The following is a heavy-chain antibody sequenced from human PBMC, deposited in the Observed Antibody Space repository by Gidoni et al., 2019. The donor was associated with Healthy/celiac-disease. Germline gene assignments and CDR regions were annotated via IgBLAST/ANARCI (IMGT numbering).Heavy chain of an antibody. V-gene: IGHV4-59*01. J-gene: IGHJ4*02. Sequence: SETLSLTCTVSGGPISSYYWSWIRQPPGKGLEWIGYIYYSASTNYNPSIKSRVTISVDTSKNQFSLKLSSVTAADTAVYYCARDSRRGGYSLDFDYWGQGTLVTVSS. CDR3: ARDSRRGGYSLDFDY. D-gene: IGHD2-15*01. CDR2: IYYSAST. CDR1: GGPISSYY.